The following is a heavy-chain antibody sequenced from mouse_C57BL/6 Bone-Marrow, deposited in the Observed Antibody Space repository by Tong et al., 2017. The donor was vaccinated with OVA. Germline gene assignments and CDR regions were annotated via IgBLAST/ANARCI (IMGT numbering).Heavy chain of an antibody. V-gene: IGHV14-4*02. CDR1: GFNIKDYY. J-gene: IGHJ2*01. Sequence: EVQLQESGAELVRPGALVKLSCKASGFNIKDYYMHWVKQRPEQGLEWIGWIDPENGDTEYAPKFQGKATMTADTSSNTAYLQLSSLTSEDTAVYYCTISTMVYYFDYWGQGTTLTVSS. D-gene: IGHD2-1*01. CDR3: TISTMVYYFDY. CDR2: IDPENGDT.